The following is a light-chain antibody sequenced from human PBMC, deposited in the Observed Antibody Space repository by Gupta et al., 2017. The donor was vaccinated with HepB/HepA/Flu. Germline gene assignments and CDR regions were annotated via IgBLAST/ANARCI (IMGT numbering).Light chain of an antibody. Sequence: TLSCKTSQSINSNSLAWYQQKPGQTPRLVIYDTSSRATGIPDRFSGSGSGTEFTLTIRRWEPEDYAIYYGHHYCSSPLYACGQGTKLGIK. CDR3: HHYCSSPLYA. J-gene: IGKJ2*01. CDR1: QSINSNS. V-gene: IGKV3-20*01. CDR2: DTS.